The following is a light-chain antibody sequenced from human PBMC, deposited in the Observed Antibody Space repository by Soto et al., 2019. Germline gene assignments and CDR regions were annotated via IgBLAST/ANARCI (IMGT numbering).Light chain of an antibody. CDR3: QHYDNYPWT. CDR2: AAS. Sequence: AVLLTQSPSSFSASTGDRATITCRASQDIHNYLAWYQQVPGKAPKLLLYAASILQTGVPSRFSGSGSGTDFTLTIDGLQSEEFATYFCQHYDNYPWTFGQGTTVE. J-gene: IGKJ1*01. V-gene: IGKV1-8*01. CDR1: QDIHNY.